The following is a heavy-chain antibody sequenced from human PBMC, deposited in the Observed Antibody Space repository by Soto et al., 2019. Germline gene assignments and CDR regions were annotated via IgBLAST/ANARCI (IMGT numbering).Heavy chain of an antibody. J-gene: IGHJ4*02. D-gene: IGHD3-9*01. Sequence: GASVKVSCKASGYTFTSYYMHWVRQAPGQGLEWMGMINPGGGNTDYAQKFQGRVTITRDTSMSTVYMELSSLRSEDTAVYYCAKILPVYYSPWDYWGKGPLVTFPS. CDR1: GYTFTSYY. CDR3: AKILPVYYSPWDY. CDR2: INPGGGNT. V-gene: IGHV1-46*03.